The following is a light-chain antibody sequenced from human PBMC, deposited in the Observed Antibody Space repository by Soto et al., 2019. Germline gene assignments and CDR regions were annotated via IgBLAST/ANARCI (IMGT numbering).Light chain of an antibody. CDR2: DAS. V-gene: IGKV3-20*01. J-gene: IGKJ4*01. CDR1: QSFSISY. CDR3: QQYAASPLT. Sequence: EIVLTQSPGTLSLSPGERATLSCRASQSFSISYLAWYQQKPGLAPRLLIYDASFRATGIPDRFSGSGSGTDFSLTTSRLEPEDFAMYYCQQYAASPLTFGGGTKVDIK.